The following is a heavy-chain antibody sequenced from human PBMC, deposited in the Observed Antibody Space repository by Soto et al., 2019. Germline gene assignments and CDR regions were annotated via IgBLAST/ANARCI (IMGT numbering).Heavy chain of an antibody. Sequence: LRLSCAASGFTFSSFWMDWVGQPPGKGLEWVANISPDGSEKHYVDSVKGRFTISRDNARNSLYLQMRSPTAEDSALYYCSRSLNSWGQGTRVTVSS. CDR1: GFTFSSFW. V-gene: IGHV3-7*01. CDR3: SRSLNS. CDR2: ISPDGSEK. J-gene: IGHJ4*02.